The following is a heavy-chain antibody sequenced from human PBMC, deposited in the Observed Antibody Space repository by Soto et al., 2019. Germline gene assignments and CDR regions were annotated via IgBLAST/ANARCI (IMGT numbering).Heavy chain of an antibody. D-gene: IGHD6-6*01. CDR3: ARGLKTPAAARGGINDY. Sequence: SETLSLTCAVYGGSFSGYYWSWIRQPPGKGLEWIGEINHSGSTYYNPSLKSRVTISVDTSKNQFSLKLSSVTAADTAVYYCARGLKTPAAARGGINDYWGRGTLVTVSS. CDR1: GGSFSGYY. CDR2: INHSGST. J-gene: IGHJ4*02. V-gene: IGHV4-34*01.